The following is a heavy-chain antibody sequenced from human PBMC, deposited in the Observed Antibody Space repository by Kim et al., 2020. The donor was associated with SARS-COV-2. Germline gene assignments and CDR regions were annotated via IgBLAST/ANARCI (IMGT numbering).Heavy chain of an antibody. CDR3: ARRRYTSNWYYFDY. CDR2: INGDGSST. J-gene: IGHJ4*02. V-gene: IGHV3-74*01. D-gene: IGHD6-13*01. CDR1: GFTFSNDW. Sequence: GGSLRLSCVVSGFTFSNDWMHWVRQAPGKGLVWVSRINGDGSSTNYADSVKGRFTISRDNAKNTLYLQMNSLRAEDTAVYYCARRRYTSNWYYFDYWGQGTLVTVSS.